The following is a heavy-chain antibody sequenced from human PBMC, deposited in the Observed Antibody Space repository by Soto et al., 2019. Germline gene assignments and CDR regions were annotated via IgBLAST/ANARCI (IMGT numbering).Heavy chain of an antibody. D-gene: IGHD2-15*01. CDR1: GYTLTELS. CDR2: FDPEDGET. CDR3: ATLPYCSRGSCYELDI. J-gene: IGHJ3*02. Sequence: ASVKVSCKVSGYTLTELSMHWVRQAPGKGLEWMGGFDPEDGETIYAQKFQGRVTMTEDTSTDTAYMKLSSLRSEDTAVYYCATLPYCSRGSCYELDIWGQATIVTVAS. V-gene: IGHV1-24*01.